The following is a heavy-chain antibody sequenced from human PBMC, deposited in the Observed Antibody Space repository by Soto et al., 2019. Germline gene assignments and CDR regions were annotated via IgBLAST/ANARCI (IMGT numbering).Heavy chain of an antibody. CDR3: AREGYNFGPFDY. D-gene: IGHD5-18*01. CDR2: ISYSGTT. V-gene: IGHV4-59*01. Sequence: QVQLQESGPGLVKPSETLSLTCTVSGGSLSSYYWSWIRRPPGMGLEWIASISYSGTTNYNSFLKSRVTISIDTSKTQFSLKLNSVTAADTAVYYCAREGYNFGPFDYWGQGALVTVSS. J-gene: IGHJ4*02. CDR1: GGSLSSYY.